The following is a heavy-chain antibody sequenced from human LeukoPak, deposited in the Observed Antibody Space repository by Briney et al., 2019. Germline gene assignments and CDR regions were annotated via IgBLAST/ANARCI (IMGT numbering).Heavy chain of an antibody. CDR2: INHSGST. Sequence: SETLSLTCAVFGGSFSGYYWSWIRQPPGKGLEWIGEINHSGSTNYNPSLKSRVTISVDTSKNQFSLKLSSVTAADTAVYYCARGREVLTYYYDSSGYHGGYYFDYWGQGTLVTVSS. CDR3: ARGREVLTYYYDSSGYHGGYYFDY. V-gene: IGHV4-34*01. J-gene: IGHJ4*02. CDR1: GGSFSGYY. D-gene: IGHD3-22*01.